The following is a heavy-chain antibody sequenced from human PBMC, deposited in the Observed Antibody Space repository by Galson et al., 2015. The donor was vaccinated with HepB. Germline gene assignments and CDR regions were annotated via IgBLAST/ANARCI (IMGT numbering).Heavy chain of an antibody. D-gene: IGHD6-19*01. J-gene: IGHJ4*02. Sequence: TLSLPCTVSGGSISSGGYYWSWIRQHPGKGLEWIGYIYYSGSTYYNPSLKSRVTISVDTSKYQFSLKLSSVTAADTAVYYCARDDSSGWYYFDYWGQGTLVTVSS. CDR1: GGSISSGGYY. CDR3: ARDDSSGWYYFDY. V-gene: IGHV4-31*03. CDR2: IYYSGST.